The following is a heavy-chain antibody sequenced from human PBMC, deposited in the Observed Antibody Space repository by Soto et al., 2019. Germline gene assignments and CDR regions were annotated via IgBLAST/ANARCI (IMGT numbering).Heavy chain of an antibody. D-gene: IGHD3-22*01. Sequence: ASVKVSCKASGYTFTSYGISWVRQAPGQGLERMGWISAYNGNTNYAQKLQGRVTMTTDTSTSTAYMELRSLRSDDTAVYYCAREPKTYYYDSSGYRPLQHWGQGTLVTVSS. CDR3: AREPKTYYYDSSGYRPLQH. CDR1: GYTFTSYG. CDR2: ISAYNGNT. J-gene: IGHJ1*01. V-gene: IGHV1-18*01.